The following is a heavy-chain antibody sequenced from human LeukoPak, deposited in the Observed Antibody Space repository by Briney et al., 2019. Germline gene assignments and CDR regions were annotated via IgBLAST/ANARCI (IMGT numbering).Heavy chain of an antibody. CDR2: IYKIGTT. CDR3: VIGVGWQPDY. V-gene: IGHV4-61*01. J-gene: IGHJ4*02. Sequence: SETLSLTCTVSGGSISSPNSYWGWIRQPPGKGLEWIGHIYKIGTTNYNPSLKSRLTISADTSKNQFSLQLRSVTAADTAVYYCVIGVGWQPDYWGQGALVTVSS. D-gene: IGHD2-15*01. CDR1: GGSISSPNSY.